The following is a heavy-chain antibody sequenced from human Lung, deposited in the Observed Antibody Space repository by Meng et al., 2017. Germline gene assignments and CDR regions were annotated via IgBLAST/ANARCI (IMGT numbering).Heavy chain of an antibody. J-gene: IGHJ4*02. V-gene: IGHV3-15*01. CDR1: GFCFTDAW. Sequence: LGGVGGGLVKPGGSLRLPWLAPGFCFTDAWMSWVRQGPGKGLEWVGRIKSNSDGGTTDYAAPVKGRFTISRDDSKNTLYLQMNSLITEDTAVYFCATGAAAADHWGQGTLVTVSS. D-gene: IGHD6-13*01. CDR3: ATGAAAADH. CDR2: IKSNSDGGTT.